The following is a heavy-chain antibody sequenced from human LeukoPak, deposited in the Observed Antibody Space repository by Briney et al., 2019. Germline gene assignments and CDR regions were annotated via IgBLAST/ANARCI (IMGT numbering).Heavy chain of an antibody. CDR1: GGSISSYY. V-gene: IGHV4-59*01. D-gene: IGHD1-14*01. Sequence: PSETLSLTCTVSGGSISSYYWSWIRQPPGKGLEWIGDIYYSGSTNYNPSLKSRVTISVDTSKNQFSLKLSSVTAADTAVYYCARDYGYKSVNWFDPWGQGTLVTVSS. CDR3: ARDYGYKSVNWFDP. J-gene: IGHJ5*02. CDR2: IYYSGST.